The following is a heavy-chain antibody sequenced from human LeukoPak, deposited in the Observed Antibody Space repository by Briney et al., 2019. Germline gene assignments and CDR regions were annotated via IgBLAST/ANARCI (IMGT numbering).Heavy chain of an antibody. Sequence: GSSVKVSCKASGGTFSSYAISWVRQAPGQGLEWMGGIIPIFGTVNYAQKFQGRVTITADESTSTAYMELSSLRSEDTAVYYCARTHCSSTTCPPDYWGQGTLVTVSS. CDR3: ARTHCSSTTCPPDY. D-gene: IGHD2-2*01. CDR1: GGTFSSYA. V-gene: IGHV1-69*01. CDR2: IIPIFGTV. J-gene: IGHJ4*02.